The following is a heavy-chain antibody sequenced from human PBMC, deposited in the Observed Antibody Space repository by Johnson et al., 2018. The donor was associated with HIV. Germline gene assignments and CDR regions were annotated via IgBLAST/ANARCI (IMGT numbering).Heavy chain of an antibody. CDR3: ARDPFTPAGSDAFDI. CDR1: GFSFSSYG. J-gene: IGHJ3*02. CDR2: ISHDGSNK. D-gene: IGHD2-15*01. V-gene: IGHV3-30*03. Sequence: QVQLVESGGGLVQPGGSLRVSCAASGFSFSSYGMHWVRQAPGKGLEWVAVISHDGSNKFYLDSVKGRLTISRDNSKNSLYLQMNSLRAEETAVYYCARDPFTPAGSDAFDIWGQGTMVTVSS.